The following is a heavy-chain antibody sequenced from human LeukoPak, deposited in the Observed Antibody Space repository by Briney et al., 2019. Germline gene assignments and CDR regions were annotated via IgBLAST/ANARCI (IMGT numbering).Heavy chain of an antibody. CDR2: ISSSSSYI. Sequence: PGGSLRLSCAASGFTFSSYSMNWVRQAPGKGLEWVPSISSSSSYIYYADSVKGRFTISRDNAKNSLYLQMNSLRAEDTAVYYCARDIVVVPAAIISDYWGQGTLVTVSS. J-gene: IGHJ4*02. D-gene: IGHD2-2*02. CDR3: ARDIVVVPAAIISDY. CDR1: GFTFSSYS. V-gene: IGHV3-21*01.